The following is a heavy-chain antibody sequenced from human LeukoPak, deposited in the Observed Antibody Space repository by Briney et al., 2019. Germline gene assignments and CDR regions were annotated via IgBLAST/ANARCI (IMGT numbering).Heavy chain of an antibody. CDR2: ISTYNDNT. CDR3: AREVVGSGSYYKDY. CDR1: GYTFTKYG. Sequence: ASVKVSCKASGYTFTKYGISWVRQAPGQGLEWMGWISTYNDNTNYAQKFQGRVTMTTDTSTSTVYMGLRSLRSDDTAVYYCAREVVGSGSYYKDYWGQGTLVTVSS. V-gene: IGHV1-18*01. D-gene: IGHD3-10*01. J-gene: IGHJ4*02.